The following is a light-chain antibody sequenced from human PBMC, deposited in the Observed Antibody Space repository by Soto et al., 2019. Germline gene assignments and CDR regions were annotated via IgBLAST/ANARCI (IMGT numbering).Light chain of an antibody. V-gene: IGKV3-15*01. J-gene: IGKJ2*01. Sequence: EIVMTQSPATLSLSPGERATLSCRASQSVSRNLAWYQQKPGQAPRLLIYGASTRATGIPARFSVSGSGTEFTHTISSLQSADVADYYCQQYHNWPPGTFGQGTKLEIK. CDR1: QSVSRN. CDR2: GAS. CDR3: QQYHNWPPGT.